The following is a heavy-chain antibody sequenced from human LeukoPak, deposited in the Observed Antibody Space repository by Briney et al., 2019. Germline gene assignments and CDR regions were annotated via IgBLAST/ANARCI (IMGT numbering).Heavy chain of an antibody. CDR2: ISSSGSTI. J-gene: IGHJ4*02. V-gene: IGHV3-48*04. CDR3: AREGTDILTGYWDLDY. CDR1: GFTFNIYA. Sequence: GGSLRLSCAASGFTFNIYAMTWVRQAPGKGLEWVSYISSSGSTIYYADSVEGRFTISRDNAKNSLYLQMNSLRAEDTAVYYCAREGTDILTGYWDLDYWGQGTLVTVSS. D-gene: IGHD3-9*01.